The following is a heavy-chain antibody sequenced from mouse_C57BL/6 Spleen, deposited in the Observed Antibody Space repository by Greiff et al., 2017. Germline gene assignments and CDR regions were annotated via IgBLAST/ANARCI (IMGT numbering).Heavy chain of an antibody. D-gene: IGHD1-1*01. V-gene: IGHV2-2*01. CDR3: ARNWRSRDYAMDF. J-gene: IGHJ4*01. CDR1: GFSLTSYG. CDR2: IWSAGST. Sequence: VQLVASGPGLVKPSQSLSITCTVSGFSLTSYGVHWVRQSPGKGLEWLGVIWSAGSTDYTAAFISRLSISKDNSKSHVFFNMNILQADDTARYYGARNWRSRDYAMDFWGQGTSVTVSS.